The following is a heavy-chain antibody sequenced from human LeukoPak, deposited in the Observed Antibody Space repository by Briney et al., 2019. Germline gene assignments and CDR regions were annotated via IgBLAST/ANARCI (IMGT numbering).Heavy chain of an antibody. CDR1: GYTFISFA. CDR2: INTNTGNP. V-gene: IGHV7-4-1*02. D-gene: IGHD4-23*01. CDR3: ARRTNYGGNSLIAFDI. J-gene: IGHJ3*02. Sequence: ASVKVSCKASGYTFISFAMSWVRQAPGQGLEWMGWINTNTGNPTYAQGLTGRFVFSLDTSVSTAYLQISSLKAEDTAVYYCARRTNYGGNSLIAFDIWGQGTMVTVSS.